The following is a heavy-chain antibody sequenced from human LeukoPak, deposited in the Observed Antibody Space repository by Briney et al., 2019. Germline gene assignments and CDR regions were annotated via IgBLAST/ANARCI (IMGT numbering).Heavy chain of an antibody. D-gene: IGHD2-2*01. J-gene: IGHJ4*02. CDR1: GFTVSSNY. CDR3: ARRGCIGTSCYKPLDY. V-gene: IGHV3-66*02. CDR2: IYSGGST. Sequence: GGSLRLSCAASGFTVSSNYMSWVRQAPGKGLEWVSVIYSGGSTYYADSVKGRFTISRDNSKNTLYLQMNSLRAEDTAVYYCARRGCIGTSCYKPLDYWGQGTLVTVSS.